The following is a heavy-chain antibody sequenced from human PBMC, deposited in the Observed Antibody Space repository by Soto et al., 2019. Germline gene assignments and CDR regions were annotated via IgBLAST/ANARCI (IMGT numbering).Heavy chain of an antibody. V-gene: IGHV3-48*04. CDR2: ISGSSITM. Sequence: EVQLVESGGGLAQPGGSLRLSCAASGFRFSDYAINWVRQAPGKGLEWISYISGSSITMYYADSVKGRFTISRDNAKNTLYLEMNSLRAEDTAVYYCARPCNSLYYYFYMDVWGKGTPVTVSS. D-gene: IGHD4-4*01. CDR1: GFRFSDYA. CDR3: ARPCNSLYYYFYMDV. J-gene: IGHJ6*03.